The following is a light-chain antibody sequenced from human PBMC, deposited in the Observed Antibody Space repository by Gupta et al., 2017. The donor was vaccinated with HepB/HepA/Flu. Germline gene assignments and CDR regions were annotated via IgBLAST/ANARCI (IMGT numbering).Light chain of an antibody. CDR2: DDS. Sequence: SYVLTQPPSVSVAPGKTARITWGGNNIGSKSVHWYQQKPGQAPVLVVYDDSDRPSGIPERFSGSNSGNTATLTISRVEAGDEADYYCQVWDSSSDHCVFGGGTKLTVL. CDR3: QVWDSSSDHCV. J-gene: IGLJ3*02. V-gene: IGLV3-21*03. CDR1: NIGSKS.